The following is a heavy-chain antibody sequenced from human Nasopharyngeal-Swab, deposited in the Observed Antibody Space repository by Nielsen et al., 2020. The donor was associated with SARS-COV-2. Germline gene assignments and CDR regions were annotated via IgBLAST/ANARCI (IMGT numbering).Heavy chain of an antibody. J-gene: IGHJ4*02. CDR2: ISAYNGNT. D-gene: IGHD2-15*01. Sequence: GSAKASCRASGYTFTSYGISWVRQAPGQGLEWMGWISAYNGNTNYAQKLQGRVTMTTDTSTSTAYMELRSLRSDDTAVYYFARDPGREDPFDYWGQGTLVTVSS. CDR1: GYTFTSYG. V-gene: IGHV1-18*01. CDR3: ARDPGREDPFDY.